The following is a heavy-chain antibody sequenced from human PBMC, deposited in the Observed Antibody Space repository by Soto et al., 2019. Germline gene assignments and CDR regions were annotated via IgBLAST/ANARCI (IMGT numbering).Heavy chain of an antibody. CDR3: ARRETRSRRNSSSSRWFDP. CDR2: IYYSGST. Sequence: SETLSLTCTVSGGSISSSSYYWGWIRQPPGKGLEWIGSIYYSGSTYYNPSLKSRVTISVDTSKNQFSLKLSSVTAADTAVYYCARRETRSRRNSSSSRWFDPWGQGTLVTVSS. J-gene: IGHJ5*02. CDR1: GGSISSSSYY. V-gene: IGHV4-39*01. D-gene: IGHD6-13*01.